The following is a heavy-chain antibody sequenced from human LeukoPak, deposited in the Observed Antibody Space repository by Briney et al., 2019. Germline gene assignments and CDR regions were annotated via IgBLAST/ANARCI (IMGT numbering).Heavy chain of an antibody. D-gene: IGHD3-10*01. CDR2: ISGSGGST. CDR1: GFTFSSYA. CDR3: AKGDTMVRGAYAMDY. V-gene: IGHV3-23*01. Sequence: GGSLRLSCAASGFTFSSYALSWVRQAPGKGLEWVSSISGSGGSTYYADSVKGRFTISRDNSKNTLYLQMNSLRAEDTAVYYCAKGDTMVRGAYAMDYWGQGTLVTVSS. J-gene: IGHJ4*02.